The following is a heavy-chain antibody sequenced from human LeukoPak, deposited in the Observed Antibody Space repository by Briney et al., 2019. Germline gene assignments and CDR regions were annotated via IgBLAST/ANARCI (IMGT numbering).Heavy chain of an antibody. CDR1: GYTFTSYG. Sequence: ASVKVSCKASGYTFTSYGISWVRQAPGQGLEWMGWISAYNGNKNYAQKLQCRVTMTTDTSTSTAYMELRSLRSDDTAVYYCARASFRDCDIHNHWFDPWGQGTLATVSS. CDR3: ARASFRDCDIHNHWFDP. CDR2: ISAYNGNK. D-gene: IGHD3-9*01. J-gene: IGHJ5*02. V-gene: IGHV1-18*01.